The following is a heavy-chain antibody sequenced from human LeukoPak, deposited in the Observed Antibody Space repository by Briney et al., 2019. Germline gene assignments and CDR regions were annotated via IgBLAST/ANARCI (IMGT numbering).Heavy chain of an antibody. CDR2: INPYGGST. V-gene: IGHV1-46*01. CDR1: GYIFTSYY. D-gene: IGHD6-6*01. J-gene: IGHJ4*02. Sequence: ASAKVSCKVSGYIFTSYYIHWVRQAPGQGLEWMGIINPYGGSTSYAQNFQGRATMTRDTSTSTVYMELSSLRSEDTAVYYCARSIGMTAPFDYWGQGTLVTVSS. CDR3: ARSIGMTAPFDY.